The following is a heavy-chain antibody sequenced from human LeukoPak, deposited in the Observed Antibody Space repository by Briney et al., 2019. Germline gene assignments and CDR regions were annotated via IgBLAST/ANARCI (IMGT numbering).Heavy chain of an antibody. V-gene: IGHV3-23*01. CDR1: GLTLSSYA. D-gene: IGHD4-17*01. CDR3: AKDYGARPPACYLDY. Sequence: GGSLRLFRAASGLTLSSYAMSWVRQAPGKGLGWVSSISGSGGSTYYSDSVKGRVTISRDNSKNTLYPQMYSLRAEDTAVYYCAKDYGARPPACYLDYWGRGTRVTLSS. J-gene: IGHJ4*02. CDR2: ISGSGGST.